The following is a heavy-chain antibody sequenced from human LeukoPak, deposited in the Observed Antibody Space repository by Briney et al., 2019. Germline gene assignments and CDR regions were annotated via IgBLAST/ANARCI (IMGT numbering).Heavy chain of an antibody. CDR3: AAYDSSGYAFHY. Sequence: ETLSLTCSVSGGSISSYYWSWIRQPPGKGLEWIGYMYYSGNTNYNPSLKSRVIISVDTSQSQFSLRLTSVTAADTAVYYCAAYDSSGYAFHYWGQGTLVTVSS. J-gene: IGHJ4*02. V-gene: IGHV4-59*01. D-gene: IGHD3-22*01. CDR2: MYYSGNT. CDR1: GGSISSYY.